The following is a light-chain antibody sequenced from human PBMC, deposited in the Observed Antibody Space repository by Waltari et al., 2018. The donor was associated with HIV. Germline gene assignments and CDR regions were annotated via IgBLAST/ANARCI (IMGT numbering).Light chain of an antibody. Sequence: VLSQSPLSLPVTPGEPASFFCRSGQRLLRTDGYNYLSWYLQRPGQSPQLLIYLGSSRASGVPDRFSGSGSGTDFTLRVSRVEAEDVGLYFCMQSLQTPFTFGPGTEVDIK. V-gene: IGKV2-28*01. J-gene: IGKJ3*01. CDR1: QRLLRTDGYNY. CDR3: MQSLQTPFT. CDR2: LGS.